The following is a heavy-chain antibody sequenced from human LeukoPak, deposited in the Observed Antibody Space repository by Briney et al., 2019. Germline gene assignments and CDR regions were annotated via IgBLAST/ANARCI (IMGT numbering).Heavy chain of an antibody. D-gene: IGHD2-21*02. CDR3: ARVNRVTAIQELDY. V-gene: IGHV3-11*01. J-gene: IGHJ4*02. Sequence: PGGSLRLSCAASGFTLSDYYRTWIRQAPGKGLEWVSCISSSGSTIFYADSVKGRFTISRDNAKSSLFLQMNSLRAEDTAVYYCARVNRVTAIQELDYWGQGTLVTVSS. CDR1: GFTLSDYY. CDR2: ISSSGSTI.